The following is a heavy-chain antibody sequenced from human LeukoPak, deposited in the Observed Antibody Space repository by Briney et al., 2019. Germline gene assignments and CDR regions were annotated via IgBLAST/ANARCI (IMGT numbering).Heavy chain of an antibody. CDR2: ISSSSSYI. V-gene: IGHV3-21*01. CDR1: GFTFSSYS. CDR3: ARDLRGNTMIVVANDAFDI. D-gene: IGHD3-22*01. J-gene: IGHJ3*02. Sequence: GGSLRLSCAASGFTFSSYSMNWVRQAPGKGLEWVSSISSSSSYIYYADSVKGRFTISRDNAKNSLYLQMNSLRAEDTAVYYCARDLRGNTMIVVANDAFDIWGQGTMVTVSS.